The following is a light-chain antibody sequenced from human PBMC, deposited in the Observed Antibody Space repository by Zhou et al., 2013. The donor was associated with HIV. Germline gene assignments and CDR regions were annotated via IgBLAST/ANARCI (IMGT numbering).Light chain of an antibody. CDR3: QQANTLPIT. V-gene: IGKV1-12*01. J-gene: IGKJ5*01. CDR1: QDISSH. Sequence: DIQMTQSPSSVSASVGDRVTISCRASQDISSHLAWYQQKPGKTPKLLICAASSLQSGVPSRFSGSGSGTDFALTISSLQPEDFATYYCQQANTLPITFGQGTRLEIK. CDR2: AAS.